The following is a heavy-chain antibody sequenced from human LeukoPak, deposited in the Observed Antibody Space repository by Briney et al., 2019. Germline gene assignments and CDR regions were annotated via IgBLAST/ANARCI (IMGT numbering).Heavy chain of an antibody. CDR1: GFTFSSYS. J-gene: IGHJ4*02. D-gene: IGHD6-19*01. V-gene: IGHV3-21*01. Sequence: PGGSLRLSCAASGFTFSSYSMNWVRQAPGKGLEWVSPISSSSSYIYYADSVKGRFTISRDNAKNSLYLQMNSLRAEDTAVYYCARDSSGSYYFDYWGQGTLVTVSS. CDR2: ISSSSSYI. CDR3: ARDSSGSYYFDY.